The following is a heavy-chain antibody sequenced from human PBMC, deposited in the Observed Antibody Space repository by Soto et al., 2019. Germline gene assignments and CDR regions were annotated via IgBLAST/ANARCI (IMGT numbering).Heavy chain of an antibody. Sequence: PSETLSLTCTVSGGSISSYYWSWIRQPPGKGLEWIGYIWYSGSTNYNPSLRSRVTISVDTSKNQFSLKLSSVTAADTAVYYCAGGEGSYADYSGPGALVTVSS. V-gene: IGHV4-59*01. CDR3: AGGEGSYADY. CDR1: GGSISSYY. CDR2: IWYSGST. D-gene: IGHD1-26*01. J-gene: IGHJ4*02.